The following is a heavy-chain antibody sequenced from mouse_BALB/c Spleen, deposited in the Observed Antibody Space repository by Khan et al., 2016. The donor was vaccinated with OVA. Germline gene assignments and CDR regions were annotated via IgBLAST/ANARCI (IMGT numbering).Heavy chain of an antibody. CDR3: ARNRNGYFDY. V-gene: IGHV2-2*02. D-gene: IGHD1-1*02. J-gene: IGHJ2*01. CDR2: ICSSGGT. CDR1: GFSFTSYG. Sequence: QVQLKQSGPGLVQPSQSLSITCTVSGFSFTSYGVHWVRQSPGKGLEWLGMICSSGGTDYNATFFTGLSTSTVNSTAHVSFKMNSQQANDTAIYYSARNRNGYFDYWGQGTTLTVSS.